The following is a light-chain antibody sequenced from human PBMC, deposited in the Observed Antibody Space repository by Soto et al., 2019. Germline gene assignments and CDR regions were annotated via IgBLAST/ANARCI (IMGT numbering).Light chain of an antibody. CDR2: DAS. V-gene: IGKV3-11*01. J-gene: IGKJ5*01. Sequence: EIVLTRSPATLSLSPGERATLSFRASQSVTTNLAWYQQKPGQAPRLLIYDASNRATGIPARFSGSGSGTEYTLTIGRLEPEDFAVYYCQQYGTPRSVTFGQGTRLEIK. CDR3: QQYGTPRSVT. CDR1: QSVTTN.